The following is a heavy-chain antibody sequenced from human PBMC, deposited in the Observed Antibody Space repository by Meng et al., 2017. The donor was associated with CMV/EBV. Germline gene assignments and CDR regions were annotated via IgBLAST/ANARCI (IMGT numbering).Heavy chain of an antibody. D-gene: IGHD5-12*01. Sequence: SCKASGYTFTGYYMHWVRQAPGKGLEWVGSIKSKTDSGTTDYAAPVKGRITISRDDSKNTLYLQMNSLKTEDTAVYYCTTIYGIPRRGYSGYGPADAFDIWGQGTMVTVSS. V-gene: IGHV3-15*01. J-gene: IGHJ3*02. CDR3: TTIYGIPRRGYSGYGPADAFDI. CDR2: IKSKTDSGTT. CDR1: GYTFTGYY.